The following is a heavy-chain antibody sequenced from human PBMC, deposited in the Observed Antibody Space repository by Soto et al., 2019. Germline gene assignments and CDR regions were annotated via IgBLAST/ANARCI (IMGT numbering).Heavy chain of an antibody. CDR3: ARARFGELGY. Sequence: SETLSLTCTVSGGSISSYYWSWIRQPPGKGLEWIGYIYYSGSTNYNPSLKSRVTISVDTSKNQFSLKLSSVTAADTAVYYCARARFGELGYWGQGTLVTVSS. V-gene: IGHV4-59*01. CDR1: GGSISSYY. D-gene: IGHD7-27*01. CDR2: IYYSGST. J-gene: IGHJ4*02.